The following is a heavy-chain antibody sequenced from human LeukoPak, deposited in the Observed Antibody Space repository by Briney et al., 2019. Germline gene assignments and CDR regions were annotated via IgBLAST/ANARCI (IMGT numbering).Heavy chain of an antibody. CDR1: GGSISSYY. D-gene: IGHD1-26*01. Sequence: SETLSLTCTVSGGSISSYYWSWIRQPPGKGLEWIGYIYYSGSTNYNPSLKSRVTISVDTSKNQFSLKLSSVTAADTAVYYCARVTYSGSYFRPPAAFDIWGQGTMVTVSS. CDR3: ARVTYSGSYFRPPAAFDI. J-gene: IGHJ3*02. V-gene: IGHV4-59*01. CDR2: IYYSGST.